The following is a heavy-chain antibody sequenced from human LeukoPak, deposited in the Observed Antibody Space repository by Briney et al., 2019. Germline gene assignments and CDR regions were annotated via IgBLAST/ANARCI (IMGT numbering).Heavy chain of an antibody. CDR3: ARFNSGSYQHYFDY. D-gene: IGHD1-26*01. CDR2: IYYSGST. J-gene: IGHJ4*02. CDR1: GGSISSSSYY. V-gene: IGHV4-39*07. Sequence: PSETLSLTCTVSGGSISSSSYYWGWIRQPPGKGLEWIGSIYYSGSTYYNPSLKSRVTISVDTSKNQFSLKLSSATAADTAVYYCARFNSGSYQHYFDYWGQGTLVTVSS.